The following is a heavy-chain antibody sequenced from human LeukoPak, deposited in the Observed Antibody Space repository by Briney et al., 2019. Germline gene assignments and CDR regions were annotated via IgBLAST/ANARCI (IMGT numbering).Heavy chain of an antibody. D-gene: IGHD6-13*01. V-gene: IGHV1-18*01. J-gene: IGHJ4*02. CDR2: ISAYNGNT. Sequence: WASVKVSCKASGYTFTSYGISWVRQAPGQGLEWMGWISAYNGNTNYAQKLQGRVTMTTDTSTSTAYMELRSLRSDDTAVYYCARGESSKAAAGAFFYWGQGTLVTVSS. CDR1: GYTFTSYG. CDR3: ARGESSKAAAGAFFY.